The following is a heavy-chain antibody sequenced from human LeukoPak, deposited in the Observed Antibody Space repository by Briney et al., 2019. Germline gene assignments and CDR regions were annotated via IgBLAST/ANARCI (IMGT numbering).Heavy chain of an antibody. J-gene: IGHJ6*03. V-gene: IGHV3-30*18. CDR3: AKDAGWLADYYYMDV. Sequence: GGSLRLSCAASGFTFRSYGMHWVRQAPGKGLEWVALISYDGNNKYYADSVKGRFTISRDNSKNTLYLQMNSLRTEDTALYYCAKDAGWLADYYYMDVWGKGTTVTVSS. D-gene: IGHD2-15*01. CDR2: ISYDGNNK. CDR1: GFTFRSYG.